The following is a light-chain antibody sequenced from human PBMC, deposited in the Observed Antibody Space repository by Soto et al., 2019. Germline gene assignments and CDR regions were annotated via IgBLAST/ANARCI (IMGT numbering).Light chain of an antibody. CDR3: GAWDISLSGGV. V-gene: IGLV1-51*02. Sequence: QSVLTQPPSVSAAPGQEVTISCSGSSSNIGIDFVSWYQHLPGTAPKLLIYEDNKRPSWIPDRFSGSKSGTLATLVITGLQTGDEADYYCGAWDISLSGGVFGGGNKLTVL. J-gene: IGLJ3*02. CDR1: SSNIGIDF. CDR2: EDN.